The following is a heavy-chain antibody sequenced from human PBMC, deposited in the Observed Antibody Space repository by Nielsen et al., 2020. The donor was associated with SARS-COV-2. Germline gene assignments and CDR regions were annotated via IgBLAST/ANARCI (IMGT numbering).Heavy chain of an antibody. CDR1: GFTSDDYA. Sequence: SLKISCAASGFTSDDYAMHWVRQAPGKGLEWVSGISWNSGGIGYADSVKGRFTISRDNSKDTLYLQMNNLKGEDTALYYCARGRSGGFRTGGFGMDVWGQGTTVTVSS. CDR2: ISWNSGGI. J-gene: IGHJ6*02. V-gene: IGHV3-9*02. CDR3: ARGRSGGFRTGGFGMDV. D-gene: IGHD4-23*01.